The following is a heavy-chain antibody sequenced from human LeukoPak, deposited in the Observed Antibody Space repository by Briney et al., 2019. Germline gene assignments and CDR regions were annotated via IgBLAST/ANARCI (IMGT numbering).Heavy chain of an antibody. D-gene: IGHD3-22*01. CDR3: AKGSSSGYYYPPGYFDY. CDR1: GFTFSTFA. J-gene: IGHJ4*02. CDR2: ISGSGGST. Sequence: GGSLRLSCAASGFTFSTFAMNWVRQAPGKGLEWVSAISGSGGSTYYADSVKGRFTISRDNSKNTLYLQMNSLRAEDTAVYYCAKGSSSGYYYPPGYFDYWGQGTLVTVSS. V-gene: IGHV3-23*01.